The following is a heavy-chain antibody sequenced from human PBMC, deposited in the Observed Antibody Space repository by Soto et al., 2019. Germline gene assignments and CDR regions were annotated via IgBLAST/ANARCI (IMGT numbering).Heavy chain of an antibody. V-gene: IGHV1-69*13. CDR2: IIPIFGTA. CDR3: ARGDYGGNLCSY. J-gene: IGHJ4*02. CDR1: GGTFSSYA. Sequence: SVKVSCKASGGTFSSYAISCVRQAPGQGLEWMGGIIPIFGTANYAQKFQGRVTITADESTSTAYMELSSLRSEDTAVYYCARGDYGGNLCSYWGQGTRVTVSS. D-gene: IGHD4-17*01.